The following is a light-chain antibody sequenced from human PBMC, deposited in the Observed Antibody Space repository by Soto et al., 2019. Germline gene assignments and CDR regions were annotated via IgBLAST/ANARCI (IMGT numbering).Light chain of an antibody. Sequence: EIVLTQSPGTLSLSPGERTTLSCRASQSVSSNLLDWYQQKPGQAPRLLIYGASSRATGIPDRFSGSGSGTDFTLTISRLEPEDFAVYYCQQFSSYPLTFGGGTKVDIK. CDR1: QSVSSNL. V-gene: IGKV3-20*01. CDR2: GAS. J-gene: IGKJ4*01. CDR3: QQFSSYPLT.